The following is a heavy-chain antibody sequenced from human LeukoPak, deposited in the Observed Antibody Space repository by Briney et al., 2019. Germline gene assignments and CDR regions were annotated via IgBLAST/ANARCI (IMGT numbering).Heavy chain of an antibody. CDR2: IYYSGST. Sequence: PSETLSLTCTVSGGSISRYYWSWIRQPPGKGLERIGYIYYSGSTNYNPSLKSRVTISVDTSKNQCSLKLSSVTAADTAVYYCARQEMYCSSTSCYAKDIWGQGTMVTVSS. CDR3: ARQEMYCSSTSCYAKDI. D-gene: IGHD2-2*01. J-gene: IGHJ3*02. CDR1: GGSISRYY. V-gene: IGHV4-59*08.